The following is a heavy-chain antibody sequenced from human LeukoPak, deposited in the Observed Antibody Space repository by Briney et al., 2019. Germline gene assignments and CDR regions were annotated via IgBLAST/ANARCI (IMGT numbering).Heavy chain of an antibody. CDR3: AKEYYYDSSGYYRGGAFDI. J-gene: IGHJ3*02. D-gene: IGHD3-22*01. CDR2: ISGSGGST. Sequence: GSLILSCAASGFTFSSYAVSWVRQAPGKGLEWVSAISGSGGSTYYADSVKGRFTISRDNSKNTLYLQMNSLRAEDTAVYYCAKEYYYDSSGYYRGGAFDIWGQGTMVTVSS. CDR1: GFTFSSYA. V-gene: IGHV3-23*01.